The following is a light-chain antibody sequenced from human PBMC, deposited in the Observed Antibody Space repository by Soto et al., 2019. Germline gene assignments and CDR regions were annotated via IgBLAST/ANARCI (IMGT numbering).Light chain of an antibody. V-gene: IGKV1-39*01. CDR1: ESISRF. Sequence: DIQMTQSPSSLSASVGDRVTITCRASESISRFLNWYQQKPGKAPKLLIYAASSLQRGVPSRFSGSGSGTDVTLTISSLQPVDFAAYYCQLRDCTPRTSGHGTKVDI. CDR3: QLRDCTPRT. CDR2: AAS. J-gene: IGKJ1*01.